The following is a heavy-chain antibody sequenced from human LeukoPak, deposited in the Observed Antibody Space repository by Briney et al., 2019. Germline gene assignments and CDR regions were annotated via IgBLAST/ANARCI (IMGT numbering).Heavy chain of an antibody. D-gene: IGHD6-19*01. J-gene: IGHJ5*02. CDR1: GGSISSYY. CDR2: IYYSGST. Sequence: PSETLSLTCTASGGSISSYYWTWIRQPPGKGLEWIGYIYYSGSTDYNPSLKSRVTISIDTSKNQFSLRLSSVTAADTAVYYCTRGAVAGKMSWFDPWGQGTLVTVSS. V-gene: IGHV4-59*01. CDR3: TRGAVAGKMSWFDP.